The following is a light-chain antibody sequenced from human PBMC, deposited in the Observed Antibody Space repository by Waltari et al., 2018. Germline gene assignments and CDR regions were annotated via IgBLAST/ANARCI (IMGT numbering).Light chain of an antibody. CDR3: CSYAPSSTVWV. Sequence: QSALTQPASVSGSPGQSITISCTGTSSDVGSSNLVSWYQQHPGKAPKLMVYEGSKRPSGVSNRFAGYKSGNTASLTIAGLQAGDEADYYCCSYAPSSTVWVFGGGTKLTVL. CDR2: EGS. J-gene: IGLJ3*02. V-gene: IGLV2-23*01. CDR1: SSDVGSSNL.